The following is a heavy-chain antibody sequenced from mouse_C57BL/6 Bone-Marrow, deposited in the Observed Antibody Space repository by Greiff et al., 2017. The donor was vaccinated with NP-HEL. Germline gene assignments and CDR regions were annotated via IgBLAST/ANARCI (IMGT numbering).Heavy chain of an antibody. J-gene: IGHJ2*01. CDR3: ARSVITTVVAPDY. CDR1: GYAFSSSW. Sequence: VKLVESGPELVKPGASVKISCKASGYAFSSSWMNWVKQRPGKGLEWIGRIYPGDGDTNYNGKFKGKATLTADKSSSTAYMQLSSLTSEDSAVYVCARSVITTVVAPDYWGQGTTLTVSS. D-gene: IGHD1-1*01. V-gene: IGHV1-82*01. CDR2: IYPGDGDT.